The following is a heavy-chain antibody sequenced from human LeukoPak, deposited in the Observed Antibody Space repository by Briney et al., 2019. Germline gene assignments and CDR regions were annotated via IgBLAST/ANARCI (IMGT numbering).Heavy chain of an antibody. CDR2: INPNSGGT. CDR3: ARGGGYCTNGVCSGFDP. J-gene: IGHJ5*02. CDR1: GYTFTGYY. Sequence: ASVKVSCKASGYTFTGYYMHWVRQAPGQGLEWMGWINPNSGGTNYAQKFQGRVTMTRDTSISTAYMELSRLRSDDTAVYYCARGGGYCTNGVCSGFDPWGQGTLVTVSS. V-gene: IGHV1-2*02. D-gene: IGHD2-8*01.